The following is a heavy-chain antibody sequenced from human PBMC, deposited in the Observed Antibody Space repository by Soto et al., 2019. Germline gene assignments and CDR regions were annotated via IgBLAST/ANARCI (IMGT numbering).Heavy chain of an antibody. CDR2: IYHSGST. CDR1: NGSITSGGYY. Sequence: QVQLQESGPRLVEASQTLSLTCTVSNGSITSGGYYWSWIRQPPGTRLEWIGYIYHSGSTFYSPSLQSRLTMSVDTSKNQFSLTLSSVTAADTAVYHCARMSGTYYVPDYWGQGTPVTVSS. D-gene: IGHD1-26*01. V-gene: IGHV4-31*03. CDR3: ARMSGTYYVPDY. J-gene: IGHJ4*02.